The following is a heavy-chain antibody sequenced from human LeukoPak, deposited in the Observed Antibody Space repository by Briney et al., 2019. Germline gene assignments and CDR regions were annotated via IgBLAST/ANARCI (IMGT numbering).Heavy chain of an antibody. CDR1: GYSISSGYY. D-gene: IGHD1-1*01. V-gene: IGHV4-38-2*01. CDR3: ARVSGWNDAWDQYEADV. J-gene: IGHJ6*04. Sequence: SETLSLTCAVSGYSISSGYYWGWIRQPPGKGLEWIGSIYHSGSTYYNPSLKSRVTISVDTSKNQFSLKLSSVTAADTAVYYCARVSGWNDAWDQYEADVWGKGTTVTVSS. CDR2: IYHSGST.